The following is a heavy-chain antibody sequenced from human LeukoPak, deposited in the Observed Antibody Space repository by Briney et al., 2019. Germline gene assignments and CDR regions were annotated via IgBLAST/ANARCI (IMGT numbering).Heavy chain of an antibody. J-gene: IGHJ4*02. CDR3: ARRYCSSTSCYYFDY. D-gene: IGHD2-2*01. Sequence: ASVKVSCKASGYTFTDYYMHWVRQAPGQGLEWMGWINPNSAGTNYAQNFQGRVTMTWDTSINTAYMELTRLRSDDTAVYYCARRYCSSTSCYYFDYWGQGTLVTVSS. CDR1: GYTFTDYY. CDR2: INPNSAGT. V-gene: IGHV1-2*02.